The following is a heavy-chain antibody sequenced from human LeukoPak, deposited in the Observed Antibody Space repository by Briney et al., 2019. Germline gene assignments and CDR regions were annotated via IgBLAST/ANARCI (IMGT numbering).Heavy chain of an antibody. V-gene: IGHV3-23*01. J-gene: IGHJ4*02. D-gene: IGHD2-15*01. CDR1: GFTFSSYA. Sequence: GGSLRLSCAASGFTFSSYAMSWVRQAPGKGLEWVSAISGSGGSTYYADSVKGRFTISRDNSKNTLYLQMNSLRAEDTAVYYCARDRCSGGSCYFGLGWDYWGQGTLVTVSS. CDR3: ARDRCSGGSCYFGLGWDY. CDR2: ISGSGGST.